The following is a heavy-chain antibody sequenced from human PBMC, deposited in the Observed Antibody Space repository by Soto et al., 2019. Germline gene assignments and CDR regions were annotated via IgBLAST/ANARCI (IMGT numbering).Heavy chain of an antibody. J-gene: IGHJ4*02. Sequence: GGSLRLSCAASGFTFTNAWMSWVLQAPGKGLEWVARIKSKTDGGTTDYATPVKGRFTISRDDSKNTLYLQMNSLKIEDKAVSYCITDGPDGRAYWGQGTQVTVSS. CDR2: IKSKTDGGTT. CDR3: ITDGPDGRAY. CDR1: GFTFTNAW. V-gene: IGHV3-15*01.